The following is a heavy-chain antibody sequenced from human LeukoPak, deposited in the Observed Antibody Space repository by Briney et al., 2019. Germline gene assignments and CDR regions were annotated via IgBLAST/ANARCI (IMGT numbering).Heavy chain of an antibody. Sequence: SGGSLRLSCAASGFTFSSYTMNWIRQTPGKGLEWISFINTKSKAIYYADSVKGRFTISRDNARNLLHLQMNSLRAEDTALYFCVRDQDWAFDYWGQGTLVTVSS. CDR3: VRDQDWAFDY. D-gene: IGHD3-9*01. V-gene: IGHV3-48*01. CDR2: INTKSKAI. J-gene: IGHJ4*02. CDR1: GFTFSSYT.